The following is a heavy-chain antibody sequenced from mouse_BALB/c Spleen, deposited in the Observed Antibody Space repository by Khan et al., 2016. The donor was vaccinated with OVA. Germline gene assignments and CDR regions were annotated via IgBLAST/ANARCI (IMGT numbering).Heavy chain of an antibody. CDR2: INPSNGGS. CDR1: GYSFTSYY. D-gene: IGHD1-1*01. J-gene: IGHJ3*01. CDR3: TRGGYGSPFAF. Sequence: QVQLKQSGAELVKPGASVKLSCKASGYSFTSYYIHWVKQRPGQGLEWIGAINPSNGGSNVNEKFTSKATLTEDKSSSTAYMELSSLTSEDSAVYYCTRGGYGSPFAFWGQGTLVTVSA. V-gene: IGHV1S81*02.